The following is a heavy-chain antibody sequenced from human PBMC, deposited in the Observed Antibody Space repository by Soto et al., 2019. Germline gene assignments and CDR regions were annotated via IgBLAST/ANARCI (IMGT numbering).Heavy chain of an antibody. CDR1: GGSISSSSYY. J-gene: IGHJ3*02. D-gene: IGHD5-12*01. Sequence: SETLSLTCTVSGGSISSSSYYWGWIRQPPGKGLEWIGSIYYSGSTYYNPSLKSRVTISVDTSKNQFSLKLSSVTAADTAVYYCARHQLIEATILSAFDIWGQGTMVTVSS. CDR2: IYYSGST. CDR3: ARHQLIEATILSAFDI. V-gene: IGHV4-39*01.